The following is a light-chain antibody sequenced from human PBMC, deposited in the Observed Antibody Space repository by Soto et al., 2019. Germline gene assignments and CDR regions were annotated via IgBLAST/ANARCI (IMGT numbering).Light chain of an antibody. CDR2: DAS. J-gene: IGKJ4*01. CDR1: QSVSSY. Sequence: EIVLTQSPATLSLSPGERATLSCRASQSVSSYLAWYQHKPGQVPRLLIYDASKRATGIPVRFSGSGSGTDFTLTISSLEHEDFEIYYCQQRSNWPLTLGGGTKVDIK. V-gene: IGKV3-11*01. CDR3: QQRSNWPLT.